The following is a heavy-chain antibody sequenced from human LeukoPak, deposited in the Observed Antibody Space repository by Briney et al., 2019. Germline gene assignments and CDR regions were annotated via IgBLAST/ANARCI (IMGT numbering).Heavy chain of an antibody. CDR2: IIPIFGTA. J-gene: IGHJ4*02. D-gene: IGHD6-13*01. CDR3: AIMLGVYSSSWYGTWGY. CDR1: GGTFSSYA. V-gene: IGHV1-69*01. Sequence: ASVKVSCKASGGTFSSYAISWVRQAPGQGLEWMGGIIPIFGTANYAQKFQGRVTITADESTSTAYMELSSLRSEDTAVYYCAIMLGVYSSSWYGTWGYWGQGTLVTVSS.